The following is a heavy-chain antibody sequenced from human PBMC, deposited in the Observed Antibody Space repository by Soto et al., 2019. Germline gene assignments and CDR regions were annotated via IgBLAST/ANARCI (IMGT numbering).Heavy chain of an antibody. CDR1: GYTFTGYY. V-gene: IGHV1-2*02. D-gene: IGHD3-16*01. J-gene: IGHJ4*02. CDR2: INPNSGGT. CDR3: ARAWGRFTTAGTDY. Sequence: EASVKVSCKASGYTFTGYYMHWVRQAPGQGLEWMGWINPNSGGTNYAQKFQGRVTMTRDTSISTAYMELSRLRSDDTAVYYCARAWGRFTTAGTDYWGQGTLVTVSS.